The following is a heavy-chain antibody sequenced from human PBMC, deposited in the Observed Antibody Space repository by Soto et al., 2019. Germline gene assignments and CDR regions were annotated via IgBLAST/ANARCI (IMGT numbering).Heavy chain of an antibody. D-gene: IGHD3-3*01. Sequence: PSDTLSLTCTVSGGSISSGDYYWSWIRQPPGKGLEWIGYIYYSGSTYYNPSLKSRVTISVDTSKNQFSLKLSSVTAADTAVYYCARENYDFRSEKKEYYYYYGMDVWGQGTTVTVSS. CDR2: IYYSGST. CDR3: ARENYDFRSEKKEYYYYYGMDV. J-gene: IGHJ6*02. CDR1: GGSISSGDYY. V-gene: IGHV4-30-4*02.